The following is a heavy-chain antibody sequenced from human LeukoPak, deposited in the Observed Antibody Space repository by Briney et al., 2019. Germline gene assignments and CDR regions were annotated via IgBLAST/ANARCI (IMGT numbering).Heavy chain of an antibody. J-gene: IGHJ4*02. Sequence: SETLSLTCTVSGDSISTSNSYWGWIRQPPGKGLEWIGSIYYSGNTYYNASLKSRVTISVDTSKNQFSLKLTSVTAADTAVYYCARDGYSYGYPVLDYWGQGTLVTVSS. V-gene: IGHV4-39*02. D-gene: IGHD5-18*01. CDR1: GDSISTSNSY. CDR2: IYYSGNT. CDR3: ARDGYSYGYPVLDY.